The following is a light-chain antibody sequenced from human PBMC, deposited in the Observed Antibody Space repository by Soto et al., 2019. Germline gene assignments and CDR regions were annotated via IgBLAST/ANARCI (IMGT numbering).Light chain of an antibody. CDR2: GAS. V-gene: IGKV3-20*01. Sequence: IVLTQSPGTLSLSPGERATLSCRASQSVSNYLAWYQEKPGQAPRVLIYGASSRATGIPDRFSGSGSGTDFTLTTSRLEPEDFAVYYCQQYGTSPPTFGQGTKVDIK. CDR3: QQYGTSPPT. CDR1: QSVSNY. J-gene: IGKJ1*01.